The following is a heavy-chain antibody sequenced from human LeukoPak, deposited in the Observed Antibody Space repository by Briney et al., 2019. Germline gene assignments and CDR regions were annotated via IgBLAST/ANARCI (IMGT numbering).Heavy chain of an antibody. D-gene: IGHD2-21*01. CDR1: GFTFSSYS. Sequence: PGGSLRLSCAASGFTFSSYSMNWVRQAPGKGLEWASSISSSSSYIYYADSVKGRFTISRDNARNSLYLQMHGLRVEDTAVYYCASQPAVIDLDLWGQGSLVTVSS. CDR2: ISSSSSYI. J-gene: IGHJ5*02. CDR3: ASQPAVIDLDL. V-gene: IGHV3-21*01.